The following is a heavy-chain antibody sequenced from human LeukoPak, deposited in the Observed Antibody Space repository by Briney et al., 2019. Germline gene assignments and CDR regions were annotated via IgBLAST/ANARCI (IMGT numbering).Heavy chain of an antibody. CDR2: IYYSGST. J-gene: IGHJ4*02. D-gene: IGHD5-18*01. V-gene: IGHV4-61*01. CDR1: GGSVSSGSYY. Sequence: SETLSLTCTVSGGSVSSGSYYWSWIRQPPGTGLEWIGYIYYSGSTNYNPSLKSRVTISVDTSKNQFSLKLSSVTAADTAVYYCARGARGYSYGWGQGTLVTVSS. CDR3: ARGARGYSYG.